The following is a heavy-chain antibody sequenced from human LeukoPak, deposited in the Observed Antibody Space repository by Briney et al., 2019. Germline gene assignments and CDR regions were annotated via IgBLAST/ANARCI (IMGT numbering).Heavy chain of an antibody. J-gene: IGHJ3*02. Sequence: ASETLSLTCTVSGGSISSISYYWSWIRQPPGKGLEWIGYIYYSGSTNYNPSLKSRVTISVDTSKNQFSLKLSSVTAADTAVYYCARDRMVLRFGIWGQGTMVTVSS. CDR3: ARDRMVLRFGI. V-gene: IGHV4-61*01. CDR1: GGSISSISYY. CDR2: IYYSGST. D-gene: IGHD3-3*01.